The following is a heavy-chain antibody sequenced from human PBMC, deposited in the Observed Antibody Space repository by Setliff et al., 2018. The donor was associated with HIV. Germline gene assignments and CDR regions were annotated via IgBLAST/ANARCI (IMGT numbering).Heavy chain of an antibody. CDR2: IYYTGST. D-gene: IGHD6-6*01. Sequence: SETLSLTCSVSGASITRGGDFWSWIRQHPGKGLEWIGYIYYTGSTYYNPSLRSRVTISVDTSKNQFSLKLRSVTAADTAVYYCVRAEYSSSSDWFAPWGQGALVTVSS. J-gene: IGHJ5*02. V-gene: IGHV4-31*03. CDR1: GASITRGGDF. CDR3: VRAEYSSSSDWFAP.